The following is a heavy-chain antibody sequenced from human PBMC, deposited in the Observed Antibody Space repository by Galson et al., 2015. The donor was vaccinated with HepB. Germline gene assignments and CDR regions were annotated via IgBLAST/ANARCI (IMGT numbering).Heavy chain of an antibody. Sequence: SLRLSCAASGFTFDDYGMSWVRQAPGKGLEWVSGINWNGGSTGYADSVKGRFTISRDNAKNSLYLQMNSLRAEDTALYYCARDHFPVAYYYDSSGYYAWYFDLWGRGTLVTVSS. CDR3: ARDHFPVAYYYDSSGYYAWYFDL. J-gene: IGHJ2*01. CDR2: INWNGGST. D-gene: IGHD3-22*01. CDR1: GFTFDDYG. V-gene: IGHV3-20*04.